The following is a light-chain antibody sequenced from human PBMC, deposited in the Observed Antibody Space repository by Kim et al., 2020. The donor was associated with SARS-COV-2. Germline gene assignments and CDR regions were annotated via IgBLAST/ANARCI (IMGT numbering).Light chain of an antibody. Sequence: SVTNSATGTSSDIGGYNFVAWYQQHPGKAPKVMIYEVNKRPSGVPDRFSGSKSGNTASLTVSGLQAEDEADYYCSSYAGRQNLVFGGGTQLTVL. CDR3: SSYAGRQNLV. J-gene: IGLJ2*01. CDR1: SSDIGGYNF. CDR2: EVN. V-gene: IGLV2-8*01.